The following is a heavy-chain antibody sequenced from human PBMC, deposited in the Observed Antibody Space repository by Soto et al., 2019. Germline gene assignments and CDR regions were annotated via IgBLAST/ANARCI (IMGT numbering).Heavy chain of an antibody. CDR1: GFTFSSYE. V-gene: IGHV3-48*03. CDR2: ISSSGSLK. CDR3: ARTLITIFGVDPGNFDY. D-gene: IGHD3-3*01. J-gene: IGHJ4*02. Sequence: EVQLVESGGSLVQPGGSLRLSCVASGFTFSSYEINWVRQAPGKGLEWVAHISSSGSLKYYADSVKGRFTISRDNAKNSLYLQMNSLRAEDTAVYYCARTLITIFGVDPGNFDYWGQGTLVTVSS.